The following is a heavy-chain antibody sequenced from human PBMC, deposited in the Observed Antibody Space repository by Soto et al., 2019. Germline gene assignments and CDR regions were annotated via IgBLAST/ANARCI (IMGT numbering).Heavy chain of an antibody. D-gene: IGHD3-22*01. J-gene: IGHJ4*02. CDR2: IRSKAYGGTT. Sequence: GSLRLSCTASGFTFGDYAVSWFRQAPGKGLEWVGFIRSKAYGGTTEYAASVKGRFTISRDDSKSIAYLQMNSLKTEDTAMYYCTSSYDSSGYLFDYWGQGTLVTVSS. CDR1: GFTFGDYA. CDR3: TSSYDSSGYLFDY. V-gene: IGHV3-49*03.